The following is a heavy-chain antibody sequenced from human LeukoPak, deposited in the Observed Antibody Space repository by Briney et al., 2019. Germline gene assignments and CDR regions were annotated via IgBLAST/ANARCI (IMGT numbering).Heavy chain of an antibody. CDR1: GYTFTGYY. Sequence: ASVKVPCKASGYTFTGYYMHWVRQAPGQGLEWMGWINPNSGGTNYAQRFQGRVTMTRDTSISTAYMELSRLRSDDTAVYYCARVYHGYSGCRYYFDYWGQGTLVTVSS. V-gene: IGHV1-2*02. J-gene: IGHJ4*02. CDR3: ARVYHGYSGCRYYFDY. CDR2: INPNSGGT. D-gene: IGHD5-12*01.